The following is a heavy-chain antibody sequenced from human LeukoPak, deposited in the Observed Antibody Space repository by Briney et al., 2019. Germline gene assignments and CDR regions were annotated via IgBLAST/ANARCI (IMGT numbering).Heavy chain of an antibody. Sequence: SQTLSLTCTVSGGSISSDGYYWRWVRQHPGKGLEWIGYIYYSGITYYNPSLKSRVTISINTSKNQFSLKLSSVTAADTAVYYCARDRAVAGRNYYYGMDVWGQGTTVTVSS. V-gene: IGHV4-31*03. D-gene: IGHD6-19*01. CDR2: IYYSGIT. CDR1: GGSISSDGYY. CDR3: ARDRAVAGRNYYYGMDV. J-gene: IGHJ6*02.